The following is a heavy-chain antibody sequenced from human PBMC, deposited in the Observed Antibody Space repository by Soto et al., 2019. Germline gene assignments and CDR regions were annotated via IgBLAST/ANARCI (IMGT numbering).Heavy chain of an antibody. CDR3: ASGPIGDYTDGFDY. Sequence: QLQLQESDSGLVKPSQTLSLTCAVSGGSISSGGYSLSWIRQPPGKGLEWIGYIYHSGSTYYNPSIKSRVTISVDRSKNQFSLKLSSVTAADTAVYYCASGPIGDYTDGFDYWGQGTLVTVSS. CDR1: GGSISSGGYS. D-gene: IGHD4-17*01. CDR2: IYHSGST. V-gene: IGHV4-30-2*01. J-gene: IGHJ4*02.